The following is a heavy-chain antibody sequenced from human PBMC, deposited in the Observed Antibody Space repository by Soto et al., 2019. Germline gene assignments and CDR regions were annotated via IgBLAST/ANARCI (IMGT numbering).Heavy chain of an antibody. CDR1: GGSISSSNW. Sequence: SETMSLTCAVSGGSISSSNWWSWVRQPPGKGLEWIGAIYHSGSTNYNPSLKSRVTPSVDKPKDKFSLKLSSVTDADTAVYYCARDSVRCLEWGPAYDYGMDVWGQGTTVT. D-gene: IGHD3-3*01. J-gene: IGHJ6*01. CDR2: IYHSGST. V-gene: IGHV4-4*02. CDR3: ARDSVRCLEWGPAYDYGMDV.